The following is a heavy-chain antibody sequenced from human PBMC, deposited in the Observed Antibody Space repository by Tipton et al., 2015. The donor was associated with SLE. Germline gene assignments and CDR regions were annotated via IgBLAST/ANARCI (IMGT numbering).Heavy chain of an antibody. CDR3: ARRDRWLRSPLY. D-gene: IGHD3-16*01. V-gene: IGHV4-39*07. CDR2: LYYSGNT. Sequence: TLSLTCTVSGGSISSSRYYWGWIRQPPGKGLEWIGSLYYSGNTYYNPSLKSRITISIDTSKNQFSLRLNSVTAADTAVYYCARRDRWLRSPLYWGQGTLVTVSS. CDR1: GGSISSSRYY. J-gene: IGHJ4*02.